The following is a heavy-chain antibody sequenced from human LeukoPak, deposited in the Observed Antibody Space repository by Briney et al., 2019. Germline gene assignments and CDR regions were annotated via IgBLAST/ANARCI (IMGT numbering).Heavy chain of an antibody. J-gene: IGHJ4*02. CDR3: AKPTVLLWFGESPLFDY. D-gene: IGHD3-10*01. CDR1: GFTFNNYA. CDR2: ISGSGGNT. Sequence: GGSLRLSCAASGFTFNNYAMSWVRQAPGKGLEWVSDISGSGGNTYYADSVKGRFTISRDNSKNTLYLQMNSLRAEDTAVYYCAKPTVLLWFGESPLFDYWGQGTLVTVSS. V-gene: IGHV3-23*01.